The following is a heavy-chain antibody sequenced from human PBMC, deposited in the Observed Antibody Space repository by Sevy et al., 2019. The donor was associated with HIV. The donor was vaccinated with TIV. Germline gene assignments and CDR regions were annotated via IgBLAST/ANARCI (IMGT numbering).Heavy chain of an antibody. CDR1: GYSFTSYW. D-gene: IGHD3-3*01. CDR2: IYPGDSDT. Sequence: GESLKISCKGSGYSFTSYWIGWVRQMPGKGLEWMGIIYPGDSDTRYSPSFQGQVTISADKSISTAYLQWSSLKASDTAMYYCARVGPRGRSGYDTGKCYFDYWGQGTLVTVSS. J-gene: IGHJ4*02. CDR3: ARVGPRGRSGYDTGKCYFDY. V-gene: IGHV5-51*01.